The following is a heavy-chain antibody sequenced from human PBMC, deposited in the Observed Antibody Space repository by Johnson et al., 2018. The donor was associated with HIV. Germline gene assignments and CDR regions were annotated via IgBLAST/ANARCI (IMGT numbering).Heavy chain of an antibody. CDR1: GFTFSSYA. CDR3: ARGDCSSTSCPRNAFDI. CDR2: ISYDGSNK. D-gene: IGHD2-2*01. Sequence: QMLLVESGGGVVQPGRSLRLSCAASGFTFSSYAMHWVRQAPGKGLEWVAVISYDGSNKYYADSVKGRFTISRDNSKNTLYLQMNSLGAKDTAVDYCARGDCSSTSCPRNAFDIWGQGTMVTVSS. J-gene: IGHJ3*02. V-gene: IGHV3-30-3*01.